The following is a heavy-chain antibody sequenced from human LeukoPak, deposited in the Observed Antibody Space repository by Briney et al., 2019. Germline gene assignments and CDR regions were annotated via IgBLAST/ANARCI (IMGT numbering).Heavy chain of an antibody. J-gene: IGHJ4*02. V-gene: IGHV3-7*01. CDR1: GFTFDDYA. D-gene: IGHD3-9*01. CDR2: IKQDGSEG. Sequence: GGSLRLSCAASGFTFDDYAMHWVRQAPGKGLEWVANIKQDGSEGYYVDSVKGRFTISRDNAKNSLYLQMNSLRVEDTAVYYCARDVGLRYFDWLFNWGQGTLVTVSS. CDR3: ARDVGLRYFDWLFN.